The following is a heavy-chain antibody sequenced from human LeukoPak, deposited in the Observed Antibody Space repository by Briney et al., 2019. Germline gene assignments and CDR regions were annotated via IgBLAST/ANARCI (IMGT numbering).Heavy chain of an antibody. D-gene: IGHD2/OR15-2a*01. CDR2: IIPILGIA. V-gene: IGHV1-69*04. Sequence: SVKVSCKASGGTFSSYAISWVRRAPGQGLEWMGRIIPILGIANYAQKFQGRVTITADKSTSTAYMELSSLRSEDTAVYYCARVAAQIVSPWGQGTLVTVSS. CDR3: ARVAAQIVSP. J-gene: IGHJ5*02. CDR1: GGTFSSYA.